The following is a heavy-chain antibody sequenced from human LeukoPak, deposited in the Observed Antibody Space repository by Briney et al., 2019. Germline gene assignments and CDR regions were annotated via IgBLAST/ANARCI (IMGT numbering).Heavy chain of an antibody. CDR2: IIPIFGTA. CDR3: VSGYCSSTSCYVPLDY. V-gene: IGHV1-69*05. CDR1: GGTFSSYA. Sequence: SVKVSCKASGGTFSSYATSWVRQAPGQGLEWMGGIIPIFGTAKYAQKYQGRVTITTDESTSTAYMELSSLRSEDTAVYYCVSGYCSSTSCYVPLDYWGQGTLVTVSS. J-gene: IGHJ4*02. D-gene: IGHD2-2*01.